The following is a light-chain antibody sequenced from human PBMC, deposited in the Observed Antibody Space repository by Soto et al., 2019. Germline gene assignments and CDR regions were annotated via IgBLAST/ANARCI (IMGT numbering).Light chain of an antibody. CDR1: QTISSSY. V-gene: IGKV3-20*01. Sequence: EIVLTQSPHTLSLSPGERASLSCRTSQTISSSYFAWYQQQPGQSPRLLVYAASIRAPGIPDRFSGSGSGADFTLTISRLEPADFAVYYCQHYDGSLTFGGGTRVEIK. J-gene: IGKJ4*01. CDR3: QHYDGSLT. CDR2: AAS.